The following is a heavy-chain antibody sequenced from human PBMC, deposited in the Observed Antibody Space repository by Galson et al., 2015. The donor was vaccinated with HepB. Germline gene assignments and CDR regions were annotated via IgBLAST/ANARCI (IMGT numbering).Heavy chain of an antibody. D-gene: IGHD2-21*02. CDR3: AKQGMTGVYIVVVTDHDAFDI. CDR1: GFTFSSYA. Sequence: SLRLSCAASGFTFSSYAMSWVRQAPGKGLEWVSAISGSGGSTYYADSVKGRFTISRDNSKNTLYLQMNSLRAEDTAVYYCAKQGMTGVYIVVVTDHDAFDIWGLGTMVTVSS. J-gene: IGHJ3*02. CDR2: ISGSGGST. V-gene: IGHV3-23*01.